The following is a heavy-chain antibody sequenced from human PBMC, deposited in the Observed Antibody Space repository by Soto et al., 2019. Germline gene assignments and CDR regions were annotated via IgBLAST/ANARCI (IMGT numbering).Heavy chain of an antibody. CDR2: ISHDERKK. V-gene: IGHV3-30*18. Sequence: HPGGSLRLSCAASGFTFNLYGIHWVRQAPGRGLEWVALISHDERKKYYSDSVRGRFTVSRDNSKSTLYLQMNSLKPDDTAIYYCAKDTTRLDTPEGFFDYWGQGTLVTVSS. J-gene: IGHJ4*02. D-gene: IGHD1-26*01. CDR3: AKDTTRLDTPEGFFDY. CDR1: GFTFNLYG.